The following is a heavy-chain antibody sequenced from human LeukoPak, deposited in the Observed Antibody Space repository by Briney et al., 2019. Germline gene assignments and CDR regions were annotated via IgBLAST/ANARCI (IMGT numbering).Heavy chain of an antibody. CDR3: GSPSRCTSDSCQKPFDY. J-gene: IGHJ4*02. Sequence: SETLSLTCTVSGGSMSSYYWSWIRQPPGKGLEWIGSIFYGGNSYYSPSLKSRVTMSIDTSKNQFSLKLSSVTAADTAVYYCGSPSRCTSDSCQKPFDYWGQGARVTVSS. D-gene: IGHD2-2*01. V-gene: IGHV4-59*04. CDR1: GGSMSSYY. CDR2: IFYGGNS.